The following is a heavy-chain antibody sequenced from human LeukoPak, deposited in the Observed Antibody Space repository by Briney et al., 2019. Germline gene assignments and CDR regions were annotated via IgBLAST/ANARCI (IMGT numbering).Heavy chain of an antibody. V-gene: IGHV3-11*01. CDR2: ISSSGSTI. CDR3: ARDQSSSWPYYFDY. J-gene: IGHJ4*02. Sequence: KSGGSLRLSCAASGFTFSDYYMSWIRQAPGKGLEWVSYISSSGSTIYYADSVKGRFTISRDNAKNSLYLQMNSLRAEDTAVYYCARDQSSSWPYYFDYWGQGTLVTVSS. CDR1: GFTFSDYY. D-gene: IGHD6-13*01.